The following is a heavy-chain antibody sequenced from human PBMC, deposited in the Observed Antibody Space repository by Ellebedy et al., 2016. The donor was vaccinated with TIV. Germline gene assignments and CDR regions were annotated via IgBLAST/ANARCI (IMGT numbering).Heavy chain of an antibody. D-gene: IGHD2-2*01. Sequence: SVKVSCXASGGTFSSYAISWVRQAPGQGLEWMGGIIPIFGTANYAQKFQGRVTMTRDTSTSTVYMELSSLRSEDTAVYYCARDRLSQVPAEDDYYYYGMDVWGQGTTVTVSS. CDR1: GGTFSSYA. CDR2: IIPIFGTA. V-gene: IGHV1-69*05. J-gene: IGHJ6*02. CDR3: ARDRLSQVPAEDDYYYYGMDV.